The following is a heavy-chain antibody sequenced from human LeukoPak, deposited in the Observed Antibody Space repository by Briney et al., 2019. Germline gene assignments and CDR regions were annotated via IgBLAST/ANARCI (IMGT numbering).Heavy chain of an antibody. V-gene: IGHV4-39*01. D-gene: IGHD3-22*01. CDR2: IYYSGST. CDR1: GGSISSSSYY. Sequence: SETLSLTCTVSGGSISSSSYYWGWIRQPPGKGLEWIGSIYYSGSTYYNPSLKSRVTISVDTSKNQFSLKLSSVTAADTAVYYCARGPDYYDSSGYYPDPHFDYWGQGTLVTVSS. J-gene: IGHJ4*02. CDR3: ARGPDYYDSSGYYPDPHFDY.